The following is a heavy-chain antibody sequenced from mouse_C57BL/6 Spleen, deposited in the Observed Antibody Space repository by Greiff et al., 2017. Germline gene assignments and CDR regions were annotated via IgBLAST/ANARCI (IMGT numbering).Heavy chain of an antibody. CDR3: ARHEGDGYFDY. Sequence: EVMLVESGGGLVKPGGSLKLSCAASGFTFSSYTMSWVRQTPEKRLEWVATISGGGGNTYYPDSVKGRFTISRDNAKNTLYLQMSSLRSEDTALYYCARHEGDGYFDYWGQGTTLTVSS. J-gene: IGHJ2*01. D-gene: IGHD2-3*01. CDR1: GFTFSSYT. CDR2: ISGGGGNT. V-gene: IGHV5-9*01.